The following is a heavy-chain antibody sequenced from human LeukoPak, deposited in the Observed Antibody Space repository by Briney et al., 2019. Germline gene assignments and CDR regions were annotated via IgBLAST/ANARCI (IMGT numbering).Heavy chain of an antibody. V-gene: IGHV5-51*01. CDR1: GSIFTSYW. Sequence: RASLQISCKCSGSIFTSYWIGWVRQLPGKGLEWMGIIYPGDYDNRYSPSFQGQVTISADKSISTAYLQWSSLKASDTAMYYCARRDSSASYFDYWGQGTLVTVSS. CDR3: ARRDSSASYFDY. CDR2: IYPGDYDN. J-gene: IGHJ4*02. D-gene: IGHD6-6*01.